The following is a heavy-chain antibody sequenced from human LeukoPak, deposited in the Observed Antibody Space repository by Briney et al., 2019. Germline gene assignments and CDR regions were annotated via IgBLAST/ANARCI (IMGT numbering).Heavy chain of an antibody. J-gene: IGHJ1*01. CDR1: GGTFTSFA. D-gene: IGHD6-19*01. Sequence: SVKVSCKASGGTFTSFAINWVRQAPGQGLEWMGGIIPIFGTPTYAQKFQGRVTITTDESTSTAYMELSSLRSEDTAVYYCARGGGSGASPAEYFQYWGQGTLVTVSS. CDR3: ARGGGSGASPAEYFQY. V-gene: IGHV1-69*05. CDR2: IIPIFGTP.